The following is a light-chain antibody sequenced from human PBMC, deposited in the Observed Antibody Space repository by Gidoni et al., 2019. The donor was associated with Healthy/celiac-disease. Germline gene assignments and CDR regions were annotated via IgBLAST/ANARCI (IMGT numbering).Light chain of an antibody. CDR3: CSYAGSSTYWV. V-gene: IGLV2-23*01. J-gene: IGLJ3*02. CDR1: SSDVGSYNL. CDR2: EGS. Sequence: QSALTQPASGSGSPGQSITISCTGTSSDVGSYNLVSWYQQHPGKAPKLMIHEGSKRPSGVSNRFSGSKSGNTASLTISGLQAEDEADYYCCSYAGSSTYWVFGGGTKLTVL.